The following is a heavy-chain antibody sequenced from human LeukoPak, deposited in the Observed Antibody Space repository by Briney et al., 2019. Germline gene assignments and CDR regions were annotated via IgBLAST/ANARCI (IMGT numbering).Heavy chain of an antibody. J-gene: IGHJ4*02. Sequence: GESLRLSCAASGFTFTTYWMSWVRQAPGKGLEWVSHISSSGSSKNYADSVKGRFTISRDNAKNSLYLQMNSLRAEDTAVYYCAREVQTTWIQVLDNWGQGTLVTVSS. CDR1: GFTFTTYW. V-gene: IGHV3-48*04. CDR3: AREVQTTWIQVLDN. CDR2: ISSSGSSK. D-gene: IGHD5-18*01.